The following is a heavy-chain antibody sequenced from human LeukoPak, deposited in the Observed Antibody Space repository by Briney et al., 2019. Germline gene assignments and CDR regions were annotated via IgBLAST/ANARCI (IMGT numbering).Heavy chain of an antibody. D-gene: IGHD3-10*01. Sequence: SETLSLTCTVSGGSISSSSYYWGWIRQPPGKGLEWIGSIYYSGSTYYNPSLKSRVTISVDTSKNQFSLKLSSVTAADTAVYYCARGGITMVRGVIKCYYYYYMDVWGKGTTVTVSS. CDR2: IYYSGST. V-gene: IGHV4-39*01. J-gene: IGHJ6*03. CDR3: ARGGITMVRGVIKCYYYYYMDV. CDR1: GGSISSSSYY.